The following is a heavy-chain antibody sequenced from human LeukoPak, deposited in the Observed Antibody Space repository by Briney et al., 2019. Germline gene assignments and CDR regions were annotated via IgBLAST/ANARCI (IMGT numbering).Heavy chain of an antibody. CDR3: ARDWELGH. CDR2: IYENGRT. V-gene: IGHV4-59*01. Sequence: SETLSLTGPVSGGSIGNFFGSWIRQPPGEGLEWIGFIYENGRTSYNPSLRSRVTISVDMSKNQFSLRLTSMTAADTAVYYCARDWELGHWGRGILVTVTS. J-gene: IGHJ4*02. D-gene: IGHD1-26*01. CDR1: GGSIGNFF.